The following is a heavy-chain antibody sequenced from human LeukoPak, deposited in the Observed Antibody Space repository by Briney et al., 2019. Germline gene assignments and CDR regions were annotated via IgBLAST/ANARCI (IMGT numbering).Heavy chain of an antibody. CDR2: IKSNGSGT. V-gene: IGHV3-74*01. CDR3: AAGSGHAFDI. Sequence: GWSLSLACVASGFTFSSYWMHWVRQPPAKGRVRITRIKSNGSGTSYADSVKSRFIIYRDNAKNTLYLQMNSRRADDTAVYNGAAGSGHAFDIWGQGTMVTVSS. D-gene: IGHD2-15*01. J-gene: IGHJ3*02. CDR1: GFTFSSYW.